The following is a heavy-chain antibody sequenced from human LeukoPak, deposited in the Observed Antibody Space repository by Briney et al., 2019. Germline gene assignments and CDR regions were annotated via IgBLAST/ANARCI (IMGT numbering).Heavy chain of an antibody. J-gene: IGHJ4*02. CDR1: GGSISSSSYY. CDR2: IYYSGST. D-gene: IGHD6-13*01. Sequence: PSETLSLTCTVSGGSISSSSYYWGWIRQPPGKGLEWIGRIYYSGSTYYNPSLKSRVTISVDTSKNQFSLKLSPVTAADTAVYYCARPYSSSWAYFDYWGQGTLVTVSS. V-gene: IGHV4-39*07. CDR3: ARPYSSSWAYFDY.